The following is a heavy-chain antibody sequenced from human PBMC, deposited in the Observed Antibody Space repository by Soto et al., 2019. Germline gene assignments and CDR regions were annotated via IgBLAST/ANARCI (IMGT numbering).Heavy chain of an antibody. Sequence: ASVKVSCKASGYTFTGYYMHWVRRAPGQGLEWMGWINPNSGGTNYAQKFQGRVTMTRDTSISTAYMELSRLRSDDTAVYYCARGMIVGNYYGMDVWGQGTTVTVSS. J-gene: IGHJ6*02. CDR2: INPNSGGT. V-gene: IGHV1-2*02. D-gene: IGHD3-22*01. CDR1: GYTFTGYY. CDR3: ARGMIVGNYYGMDV.